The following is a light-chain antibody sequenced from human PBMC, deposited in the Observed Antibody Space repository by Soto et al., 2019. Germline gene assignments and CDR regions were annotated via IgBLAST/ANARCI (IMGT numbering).Light chain of an antibody. Sequence: QSVLTQSPSASASLGASVTLTCTLSSGDSSYAIAWHQQQPEKGPRHLMKVNSDGSHTKGDWIPDRFSGSSSGAERYLTISRLQSEDEADYYCQTWGTGIWVFGGGTQLTVL. CDR3: QTWGTGIWV. J-gene: IGLJ3*02. CDR2: VNSDGSH. CDR1: SGDSSYA. V-gene: IGLV4-69*01.